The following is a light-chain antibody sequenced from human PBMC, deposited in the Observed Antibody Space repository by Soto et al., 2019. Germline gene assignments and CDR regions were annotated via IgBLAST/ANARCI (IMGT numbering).Light chain of an antibody. V-gene: IGKV4-1*01. Sequence: DIVMTQSPDSLAVSLGERATINCKSSQSVLYSLNSKNYLAWNQQKPGQPPNLLIYWASTRESGVPERFSGSGSGTDFTLTISSVQAEDVAVYFCQQYLTTPHTFGQGTKLQIK. CDR1: QSVLYSLNSKNY. CDR2: WAS. CDR3: QQYLTTPHT. J-gene: IGKJ2*01.